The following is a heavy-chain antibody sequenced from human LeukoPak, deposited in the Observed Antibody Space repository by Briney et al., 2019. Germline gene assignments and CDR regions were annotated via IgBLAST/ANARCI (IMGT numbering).Heavy chain of an antibody. J-gene: IGHJ3*01. CDR2: IYYSGIT. Sequence: PSETLSLTCAVSGGSISSSSYSWGWIRQPPGKGLEWIGTIYYSGITYYNPSLKSRITISVDTSKDQFSLRLSSVTAADTAMYYCARSATSRSFDVWGQGTMVTVSS. CDR3: ARSATSRSFDV. V-gene: IGHV4-39*01. CDR1: GGSISSSSYS. D-gene: IGHD3-16*02.